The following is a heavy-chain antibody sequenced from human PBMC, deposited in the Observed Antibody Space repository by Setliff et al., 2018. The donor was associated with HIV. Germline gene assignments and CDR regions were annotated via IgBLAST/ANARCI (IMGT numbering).Heavy chain of an antibody. V-gene: IGHV1-46*01. Sequence: ASVKVSCKASGYTLTSYYMHWVRQAPGQGLEWMGIINPSGGSTSYTQKFQGRVTMTRDTSTSTVYMELSSLRSEDTAVYYCARDRGDIVVVVAATPGGAFDIWGQGTMVTVSS. CDR3: ARDRGDIVVVVAATPGGAFDI. CDR2: INPSGGST. CDR1: GYTLTSYY. D-gene: IGHD2-15*01. J-gene: IGHJ3*02.